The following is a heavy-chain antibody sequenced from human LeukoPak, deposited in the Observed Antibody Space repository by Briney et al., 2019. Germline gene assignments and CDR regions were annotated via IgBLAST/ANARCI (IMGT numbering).Heavy chain of an antibody. D-gene: IGHD2-2*01. J-gene: IGHJ6*02. CDR3: ARGRCSSTSCYYYYYYGMDV. V-gene: IGHV4-39*01. CDR1: GGSISSSSYY. CDR2: IYYSGST. Sequence: SETLSLTCTVSGGSISSSSYYWGWIRQPPGKGLEWIGSIYYSGSTYYNPSLKSRVTISVDTSKNQFSLKLSSVTAADTAVYYCARGRCSSTSCYYYYYYGMDVWGQGTTVTVSS.